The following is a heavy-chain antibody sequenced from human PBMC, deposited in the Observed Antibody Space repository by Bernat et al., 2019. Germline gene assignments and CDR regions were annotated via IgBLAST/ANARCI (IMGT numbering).Heavy chain of an antibody. D-gene: IGHD6-13*01. CDR2: IYYSGST. J-gene: IGHJ4*02. CDR1: GGSISSYY. CDR3: ASGSLQMLFDY. V-gene: IGHV4-59*08. Sequence: QVQLQESGPGLVKPSETLSLTCTVSGGSISSYYWSWIRQPPWKGLEWIGYIYYSGSTNYNPSLKSRVTISVDTSKNQFSLKLSSVTAADTAVYYCASGSLQMLFDYWGQGTLVTVSS.